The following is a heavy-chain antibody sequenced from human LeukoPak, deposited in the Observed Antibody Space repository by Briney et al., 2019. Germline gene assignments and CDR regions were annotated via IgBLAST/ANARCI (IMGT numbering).Heavy chain of an antibody. CDR3: ARPQDFGLTGMNAFDI. CDR1: GYSFNTYW. D-gene: IGHD7-27*01. Sequence: GESLKISCKGSGYSFNTYWIGWVRQMPGKGLEWMGISYPGDSDTKYSPSFQGQVTISAAKSISTAYLQWSSLKASDTAMYYCARPQDFGLTGMNAFDIWGQGTMVTVSS. V-gene: IGHV5-51*01. J-gene: IGHJ3*02. CDR2: SYPGDSDT.